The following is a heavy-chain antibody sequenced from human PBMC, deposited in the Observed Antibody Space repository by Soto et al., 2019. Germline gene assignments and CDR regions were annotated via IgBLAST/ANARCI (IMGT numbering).Heavy chain of an antibody. V-gene: IGHV3-9*01. Sequence: EMKLVESGGGLVQPGRSLRLSCAASGFTFDDYAMHWVRQAPGKGLEWVSGISWNSGIIDYADSVKGRFTISRDNAKNSLYLQMYSLGPEDTALYNCAKDIEWGGSYLNHAVDIWGQGSLVSVSS. CDR2: ISWNSGII. CDR3: AKDIEWGGSYLNHAVDI. D-gene: IGHD1-26*01. CDR1: GFTFDDYA. J-gene: IGHJ3*02.